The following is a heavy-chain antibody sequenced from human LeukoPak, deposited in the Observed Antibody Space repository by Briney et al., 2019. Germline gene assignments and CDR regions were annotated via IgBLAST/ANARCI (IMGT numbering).Heavy chain of an antibody. J-gene: IGHJ4*02. D-gene: IGHD6-19*01. CDR3: AKRPWLVLHQSVGFDY. CDR1: GFTFSSYG. CDR2: ISYDGSNK. V-gene: IGHV3-30*18. Sequence: PGRSLRLSCAASGFTFSSYGMHWVRQAPGKGLEWVAVISYDGSNKYYADSVKGRFTISRDNSKNTLYLQMNSLRAEDTAVYYCAKRPWLVLHQSVGFDYWGQGTLVTVSS.